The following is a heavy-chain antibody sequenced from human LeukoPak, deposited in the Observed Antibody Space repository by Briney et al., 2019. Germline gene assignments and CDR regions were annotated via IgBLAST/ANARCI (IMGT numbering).Heavy chain of an antibody. J-gene: IGHJ4*02. D-gene: IGHD4-23*01. V-gene: IGHV3-64*01. Sequence: GGSLRHSCGASGFTLSSYTMHWVRRAPGKGLECVSAISHDGISTYYASSVKGRFTISRDSSKSTLYLQMDSLRPEDMAIYSCARETDGGLDYWGQGTLVTVSS. CDR3: ARETDGGLDY. CDR1: GFTLSSYT. CDR2: ISHDGIST.